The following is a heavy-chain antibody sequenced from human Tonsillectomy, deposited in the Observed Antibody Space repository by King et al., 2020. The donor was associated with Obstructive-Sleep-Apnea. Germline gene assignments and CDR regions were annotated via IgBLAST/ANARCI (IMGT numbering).Heavy chain of an antibody. CDR2: ISGSGGSA. CDR3: AKDDYYYYGMDV. CDR1: VFSFSNNA. V-gene: IGHV3-23*04. J-gene: IGHJ6*02. Sequence: DVQLVESGGGLVQPGGSLRLSCAASVFSFSNNAMSWVRQAPGKGLEWVSAISGSGGSAHYADSVKGRFTISRDNSKNTLFLQMNTLRAEDTAVYYCAKDDYYYYGMDVWGQGTTVTVSS.